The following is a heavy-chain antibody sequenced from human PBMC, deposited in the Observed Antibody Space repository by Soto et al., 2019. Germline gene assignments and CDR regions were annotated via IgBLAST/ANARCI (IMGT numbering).Heavy chain of an antibody. CDR2: ISYDGSNK. Sequence: PWGSLRLSCSASGFTFSSYGMHWVRQAPGKGLEWVAVISYDGSNKYYADSVKGRFTISRDNSKNTLYLQMNSLRAEDTAVYYCAKDQHHSGGSWSAFDIWGQGTMVTVSS. D-gene: IGHD2-15*01. J-gene: IGHJ3*02. V-gene: IGHV3-30*18. CDR1: GFTFSSYG. CDR3: AKDQHHSGGSWSAFDI.